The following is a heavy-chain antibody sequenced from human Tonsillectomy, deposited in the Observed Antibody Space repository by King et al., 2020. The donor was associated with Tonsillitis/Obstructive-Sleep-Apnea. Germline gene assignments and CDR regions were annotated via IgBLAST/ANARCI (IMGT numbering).Heavy chain of an antibody. CDR1: GYSFTSYW. D-gene: IGHD2-2*01. CDR3: ARPCCSSNSCYGSDHYYSHAMAV. CDR2: IDPSDSYT. J-gene: IGHJ6*02. V-gene: IGHV5-10-1*03. Sequence: QLVQSGAEVKKPGESLRISCKGSGYSFTSYWISWVRQMPGKGLEWMGRIDPSDSYTNYSPSFQGHVTISVDKSISTAYLQWSSLNASDTAVYYCARPCCSSNSCYGSDHYYSHAMAVWGQATTVTVSS.